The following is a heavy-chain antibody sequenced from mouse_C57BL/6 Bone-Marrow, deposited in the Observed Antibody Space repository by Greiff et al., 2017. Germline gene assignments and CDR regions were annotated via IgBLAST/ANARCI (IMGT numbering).Heavy chain of an antibody. Sequence: VQLQQSGAELVKPGASVKMSCKASGYTFTTYPIEWMKQNHGKSLEWIGNFHPYNDDTKYNEKFKGKATLTVEKSSSTVYLELRRLTSDDSAVYYCAKRRLGNWYFDVWGKGTTVTVSS. CDR2: FHPYNDDT. J-gene: IGHJ1*03. CDR1: GYTFTTYP. CDR3: AKRRLGNWYFDV. D-gene: IGHD1-1*02. V-gene: IGHV1-47*01.